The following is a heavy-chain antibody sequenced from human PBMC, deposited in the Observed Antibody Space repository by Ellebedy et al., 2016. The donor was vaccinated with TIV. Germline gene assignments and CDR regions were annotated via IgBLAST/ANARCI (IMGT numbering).Heavy chain of an antibody. CDR3: ARGHDSSGYYYDNWFDP. CDR1: GYTFTSYD. CDR2: MNPNSGNT. Sequence: AASVKVSCKASGYTFTSYDINWVRQATGQGLEWMGWMNPNSGNTGYAQKFQGRVTMTRNTSISTAYMELSSLRSEDTAVYYCARGHDSSGYYYDNWFDPWGQGTLVTVSS. V-gene: IGHV1-8*01. D-gene: IGHD3-22*01. J-gene: IGHJ5*02.